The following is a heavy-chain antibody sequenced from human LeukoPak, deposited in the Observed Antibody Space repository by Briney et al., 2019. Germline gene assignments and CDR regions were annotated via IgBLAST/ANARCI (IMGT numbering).Heavy chain of an antibody. CDR2: IYTSGST. Sequence: PSETLSLTCTVSGGSISSGSYYWSWIRQPAGKGLEWIGRIYTSGSTNYNPSLESRVTISVDTSKNQFSLKLSSVTAADTAVYYCARGEYYDFWSGPFDYWGQGTLVTVSS. CDR1: GGSISSGSYY. D-gene: IGHD3-3*01. J-gene: IGHJ4*02. CDR3: ARGEYYDFWSGPFDY. V-gene: IGHV4-61*02.